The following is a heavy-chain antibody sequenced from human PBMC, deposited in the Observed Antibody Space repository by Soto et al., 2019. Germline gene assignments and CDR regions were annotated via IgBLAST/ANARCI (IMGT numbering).Heavy chain of an antibody. CDR1: GFTFSSSA. CDR2: ISGSGDST. D-gene: IGHD1-26*01. V-gene: IGHV3-23*01. CDR3: AKRIDGYYYFDY. J-gene: IGHJ4*02. Sequence: EVQLLEPGGGLVQPGGSLRLSCAASGFTFSSSAMNWVRQAPGKGLEWVSAISGSGDSTYYADSVKGRFTIARDNSKSTLYLQMNSLRAGDTAVYYCAKRIDGYYYFDYWGQGTLVTVSS.